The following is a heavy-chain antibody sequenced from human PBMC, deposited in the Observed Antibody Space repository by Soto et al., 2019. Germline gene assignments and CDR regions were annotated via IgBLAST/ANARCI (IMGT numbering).Heavy chain of an antibody. CDR2: IYWDDDK. D-gene: IGHD3-22*01. V-gene: IGHV2-5*02. Sequence: QITLKESGPMLVKPTQTLTLTCTFSGFSLSTSGVGVGWIRQPPGKALEWLALIYWDDDKRYSPSLKSRLTTKEDSSKNPVEHTKTTKQPVDTASYYSEHSPRSGYNYFRWFYPGGQEDLVTVS. CDR1: GFSLSTSGVG. J-gene: IGHJ5*02. CDR3: EHSPRSGYNYFRWFYP.